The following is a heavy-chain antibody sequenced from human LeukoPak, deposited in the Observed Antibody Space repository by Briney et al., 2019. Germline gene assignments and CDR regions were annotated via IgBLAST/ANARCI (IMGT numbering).Heavy chain of an antibody. CDR1: GFSLSTSGVG. CDR2: IYWNDDK. V-gene: IGHV2-5*01. Sequence: SGPTLVKPTQTLTLTCTFSGFSLSTSGVGVGWIRQPPGKALEWLALIYWNDDKRYSPSLKSRLTITKDTSKNQVVLTVTNMDPVDTATYYCAHLAYGDYGIDYWGQGTLVTVSS. D-gene: IGHD4-17*01. J-gene: IGHJ4*02. CDR3: AHLAYGDYGIDY.